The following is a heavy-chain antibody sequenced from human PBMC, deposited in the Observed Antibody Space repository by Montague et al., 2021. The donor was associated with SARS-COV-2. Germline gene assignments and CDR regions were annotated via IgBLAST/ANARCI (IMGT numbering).Heavy chain of an antibody. J-gene: IGHJ5*02. CDR2: IYWDDDK. CDR3: AHLRGSGWYGDWFDP. CDR1: GFSLSTSGVG. V-gene: IGHV2-5*02. Sequence: PALVKPTQTLTLTCTISGFSLSTSGVGVGWIRQPPGKALEWLALIYWDDDKRYSPSLKSRLTITKDTSKNQVVLTMTNMDPVDTATYYCAHLRGSGWYGDWFDPWGQGTLVTVSS. D-gene: IGHD6-19*01.